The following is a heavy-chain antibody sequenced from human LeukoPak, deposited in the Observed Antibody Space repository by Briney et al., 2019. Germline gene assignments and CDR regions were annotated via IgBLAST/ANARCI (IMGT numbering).Heavy chain of an antibody. V-gene: IGHV1-2*04. CDR1: GYTFTGYY. J-gene: IGHJ4*02. Sequence: GASVKVSCKASGYTFTGYYMHWVRQAPGQGLEGMGWINPNSGGTNYAQKFQGWVTMTRETSISTAYMELSRLRSDDTAVYYCARAGGAVAGKDYWGQGTLVTVSS. D-gene: IGHD6-19*01. CDR3: ARAGGAVAGKDY. CDR2: INPNSGGT.